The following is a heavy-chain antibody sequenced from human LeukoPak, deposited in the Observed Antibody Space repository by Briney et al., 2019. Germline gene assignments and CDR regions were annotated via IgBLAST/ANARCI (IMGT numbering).Heavy chain of an antibody. V-gene: IGHV3-30*03. J-gene: IGHJ3*02. CDR3: ARAASFSSGYPNDAFDI. CDR2: ISYDGSNK. Sequence: GGSLRLSCAASGFTFSSYGMHWVRQAPGKGLEWVAVISYDGSNKYYADSVKGRFTISRDNSKNTLYLQMNSLRAEDTAVYYCARAASFSSGYPNDAFDIWGQGTMVTVSS. CDR1: GFTFSSYG. D-gene: IGHD3-22*01.